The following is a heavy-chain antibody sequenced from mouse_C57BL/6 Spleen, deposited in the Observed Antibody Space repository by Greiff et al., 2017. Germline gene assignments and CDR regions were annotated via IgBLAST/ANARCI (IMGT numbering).Heavy chain of an antibody. CDR2: IYPGSGST. CDR3: ARVRLQGAMDY. CDR1: GYTFTSYW. D-gene: IGHD1-2*01. Sequence: VQLQESGAELVKPGASVKMSCKASGYTFTSYWITWVKQRPGQGLEWIGDIYPGSGSTNYNEKFKSKATLTVDTSSSTAYMQLSSLTSEDSAVYYCARVRLQGAMDYWGQGTSVTVSS. J-gene: IGHJ4*01. V-gene: IGHV1-55*01.